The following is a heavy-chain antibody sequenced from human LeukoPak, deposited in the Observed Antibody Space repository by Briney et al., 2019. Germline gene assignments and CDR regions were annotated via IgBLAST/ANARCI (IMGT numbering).Heavy chain of an antibody. V-gene: IGHV1-69*13. CDR3: ARGRPGAFDI. CDR2: IIPIFGTA. D-gene: IGHD1-14*01. CDR1: GGTFSSYA. Sequence: PLASVKVSCKASGGTFSSYAISWVRQAPGQGLEWMGGIIPIFGTANYAQKFQGRVTITADESTSTAYMELSSLRSEDTAVYYCARGRPGAFDIWGQGTMVTVSS. J-gene: IGHJ3*02.